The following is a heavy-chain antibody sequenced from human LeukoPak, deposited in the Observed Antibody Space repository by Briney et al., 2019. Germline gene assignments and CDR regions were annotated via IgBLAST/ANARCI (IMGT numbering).Heavy chain of an antibody. CDR3: ARVDGGEWYYFDY. CDR1: GYTFTDNH. J-gene: IGHJ4*02. D-gene: IGHD2-8*02. V-gene: IGHV1-2*02. Sequence: ASVKVSCKASGYTFTDNHMYWIRQAPGQGPECMGWINPNSGGTNYAQKFQGRVTMTLDTSISTGYMELSRLRSDDTAIYFCARVDGGEWYYFDYWGQGTLVTVFS. CDR2: INPNSGGT.